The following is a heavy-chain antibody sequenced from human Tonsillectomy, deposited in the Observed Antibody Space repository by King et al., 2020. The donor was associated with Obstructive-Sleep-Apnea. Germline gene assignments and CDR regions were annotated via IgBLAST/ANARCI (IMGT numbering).Heavy chain of an antibody. Sequence: VQLVEAGGGLVQPGRSLRLSFAASGFTFDAYGMHLGRQAPGKGLEGVSGISLNSGSIGYADSVKGRFTISRDNAKNSLYLQMNSLRAEDTALFYCAKDVVVAASYAFDIWGQGTMVTVSS. D-gene: IGHD2-15*01. CDR1: GFTFDAYG. J-gene: IGHJ3*02. CDR3: AKDVVVAASYAFDI. V-gene: IGHV3-9*01. CDR2: ISLNSGSI.